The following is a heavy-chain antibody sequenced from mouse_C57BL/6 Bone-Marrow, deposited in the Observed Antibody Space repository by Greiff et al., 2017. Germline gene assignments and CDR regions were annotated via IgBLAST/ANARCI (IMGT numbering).Heavy chain of an antibody. J-gene: IGHJ4*01. V-gene: IGHV5-9-1*02. Sequence: EVHLVESGEGLVKPGGSLKLSCAASGFTFSSYAMSWVRQTPEKRLEWVAYISSGGDYIYYADTVKGRFTISRDNARNTLYLQMSSLKSEDTAMYYCTSRGIYDKDYYAMDYWGQGTSVTVSS. D-gene: IGHD2-12*01. CDR3: TSRGIYDKDYYAMDY. CDR2: ISSGGDYI. CDR1: GFTFSSYA.